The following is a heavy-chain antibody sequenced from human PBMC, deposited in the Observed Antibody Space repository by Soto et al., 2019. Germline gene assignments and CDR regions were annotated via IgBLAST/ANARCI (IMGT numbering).Heavy chain of an antibody. CDR2: IKSKTDGGTT. V-gene: IGHV3-15*07. D-gene: IGHD6-19*01. Sequence: SVSNAWMNWVRPAPGKGLEWVGRIKSKTDGGTTDYAAPVKGRFTISRDDSKNTLYLQMNSLKTEDTAVYYCTREQWLVYPDAFDIWGQGTMVTVSS. J-gene: IGHJ3*02. CDR1: SVSNAW. CDR3: TREQWLVYPDAFDI.